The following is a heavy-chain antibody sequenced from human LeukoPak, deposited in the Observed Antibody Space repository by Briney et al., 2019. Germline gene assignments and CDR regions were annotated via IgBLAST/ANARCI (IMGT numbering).Heavy chain of an antibody. V-gene: IGHV4-39*07. CDR3: ARELAAAGTFKRYYYYYMDV. J-gene: IGHJ6*03. Sequence: ASETLSLTCTVSGGSVSGSGYYWGWIRQPPGKGLEWIGNFFYSGSTYNNPSLNSRVTISLDMSKNQFSLKLSSVTAADTAVYYCARELAAAGTFKRYYYYYMDVWGKGTTVTISS. CDR2: FFYSGST. CDR1: GGSVSGSGYY. D-gene: IGHD6-13*01.